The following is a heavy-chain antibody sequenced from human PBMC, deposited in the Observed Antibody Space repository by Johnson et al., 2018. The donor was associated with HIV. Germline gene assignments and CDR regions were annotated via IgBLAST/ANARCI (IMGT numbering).Heavy chain of an antibody. Sequence: VQLVESGGGVVQPGRSLRLSCAASGFTFSSYTMHLVRQAPGKGLEWVAVISYDGSNKYYADSVKGRFTISRDNSKNTLYLQMNSLRADDTAVYYCAKDLPRITTSISAFAIWGQGTMVTVSS. CDR3: AKDLPRITTSISAFAI. D-gene: IGHD1-14*01. CDR2: ISYDGSNK. J-gene: IGHJ3*02. CDR1: GFTFSSYT. V-gene: IGHV3-30-3*01.